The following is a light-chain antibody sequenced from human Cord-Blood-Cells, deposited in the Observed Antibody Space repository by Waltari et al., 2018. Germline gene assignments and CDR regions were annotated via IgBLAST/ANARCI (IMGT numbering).Light chain of an antibody. CDR1: QGISSY. Sequence: AIRMTHSPSSFSASTGDRVTITCRASQGISSYLAWYQQKPGKAPKLLIYAASTLQSGVPSRFSGSGSGTDFTLTISCLQSEDFATYYCQQYYSYPITFGQGTRLEIK. CDR3: QQYYSYPIT. CDR2: AAS. J-gene: IGKJ5*01. V-gene: IGKV1-8*01.